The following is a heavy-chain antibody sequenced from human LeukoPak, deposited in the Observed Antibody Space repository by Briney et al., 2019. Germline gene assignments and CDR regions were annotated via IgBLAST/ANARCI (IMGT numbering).Heavy chain of an antibody. Sequence: PGRSLRLSCAASGFTFSSYAMHWVRQAPGKGLEWVAVISYDGSNKYYADSVKGRFTISRDNSNNTLYLQMNSLRAEDTAVYYCARDRNKYSSSPEWGDIDYWGQGTLVTVSS. CDR1: GFTFSSYA. J-gene: IGHJ4*02. D-gene: IGHD6-13*01. CDR3: ARDRNKYSSSPEWGDIDY. CDR2: ISYDGSNK. V-gene: IGHV3-30-3*01.